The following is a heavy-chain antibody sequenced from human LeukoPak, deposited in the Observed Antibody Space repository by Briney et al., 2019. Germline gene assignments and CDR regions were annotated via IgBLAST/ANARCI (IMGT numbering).Heavy chain of an antibody. CDR2: IYHSGST. CDR3: ARTAFSSGWCYFDY. V-gene: IGHV4-30-2*01. D-gene: IGHD6-19*01. J-gene: IGHJ4*02. Sequence: SEILSLTCAVSGGSISSGGYSWSWIRQPPGKGLERIGYIYHSGSTYYNPSLKSRVTMSVDTSKNQFSLKLSSMTATDTAVYSCARTAFSSGWCYFDYWGQGTLVTVSS. CDR1: GGSISSGGYS.